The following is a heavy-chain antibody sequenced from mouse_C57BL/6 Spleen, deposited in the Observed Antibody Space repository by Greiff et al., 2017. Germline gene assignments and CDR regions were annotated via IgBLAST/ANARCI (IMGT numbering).Heavy chain of an antibody. CDR3: ARFPLLSAMDY. Sequence: EVQVVESGGGLVQPGGSLSLSCAASGFTFTDYYMSWVRQPPGKALEWLGFIRNKANGYTTEYSASVKGRFTISRDNSQSILYLQMNALRAEDSATYYCARFPLLSAMDYWGQGTSVTVSS. J-gene: IGHJ4*01. D-gene: IGHD2-10*01. CDR2: IRNKANGYTT. V-gene: IGHV7-3*01. CDR1: GFTFTDYY.